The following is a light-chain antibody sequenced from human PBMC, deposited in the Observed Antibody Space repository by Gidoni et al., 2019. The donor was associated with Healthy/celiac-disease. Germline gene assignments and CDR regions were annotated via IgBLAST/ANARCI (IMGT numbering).Light chain of an antibody. Sequence: ARQVTQSPSSLAASVGDRVTITCRASQGIRNDLGWYQQKPGKAPKLLIYAASSLQSGVPSRFSGSGSCTDFTLTISSLQPEDFATYYCLQDYNYPPTVGGGTKVEIK. J-gene: IGKJ4*01. CDR1: QGIRND. CDR2: AAS. V-gene: IGKV1-6*01. CDR3: LQDYNYPPT.